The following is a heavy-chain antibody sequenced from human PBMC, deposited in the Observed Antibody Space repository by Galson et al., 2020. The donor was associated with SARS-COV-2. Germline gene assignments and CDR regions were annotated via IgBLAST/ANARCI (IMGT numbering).Heavy chain of an antibody. V-gene: IGHV3-30*04. D-gene: IGHD3-10*01. CDR2: ISYDGSNK. CDR1: GFTFSSYA. J-gene: IGHJ4*02. CDR3: ARNYGSGSYRVYFDY. Sequence: GESLKISCAASGFTFSSYAMHWVRQAPGKGLEWVAVISYDGSNKYYADSVKGRFTISRDNSNNTLYLQMNSLRAEDTAVYYCARNYGSGSYRVYFDYWGQGTLVTVSS.